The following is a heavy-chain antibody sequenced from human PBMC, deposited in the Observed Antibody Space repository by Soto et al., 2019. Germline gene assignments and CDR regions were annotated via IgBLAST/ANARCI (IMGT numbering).Heavy chain of an antibody. CDR3: TRDFTYGSLYYYYGMDV. Sequence: SLRLSCTASGFTFGDYAMSWFRQAPGKGLEWVGFIRSKAYGGTTEYAASVKGRFTISRDDSKSIAYLQMNSLKTEDTAVYYCTRDFTYGSLYYYYGMDVWRQRTTVPVPS. J-gene: IGHJ6*01. V-gene: IGHV3-49*03. CDR1: GFTFGDYA. CDR2: IRSKAYGGTT. D-gene: IGHD3-10*01.